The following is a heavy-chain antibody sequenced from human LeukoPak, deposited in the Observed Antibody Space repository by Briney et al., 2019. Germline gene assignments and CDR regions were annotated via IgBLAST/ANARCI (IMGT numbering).Heavy chain of an antibody. CDR3: ARGSKYGVTSWFDP. Sequence: VASVKVSCKASGYTFTGYYMHWVRQAPGQGLEWMGWINPNSGGTNYAQKFQGWVTMTRDTSISTAYMELSRPRSDDTAVYYCARGSKYGVTSWFDPWGQGTLVTVSS. J-gene: IGHJ5*02. D-gene: IGHD4-17*01. CDR1: GYTFTGYY. V-gene: IGHV1-2*04. CDR2: INPNSGGT.